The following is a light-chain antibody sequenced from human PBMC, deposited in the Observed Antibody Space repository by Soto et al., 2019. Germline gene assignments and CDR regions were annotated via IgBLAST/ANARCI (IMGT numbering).Light chain of an antibody. V-gene: IGLV2-11*01. CDR1: SSDVGGYKY. Sequence: QSALPQPRSVSGSPGQSVTISCTGTSSDVGGYKYVSWYQQHPGKAPKLMIYDVSKRPSGVPDRFSASKSGNTAFLTISGLQSDDEADYYCCSHAGSYTFVFGTGTKVTVL. J-gene: IGLJ1*01. CDR3: CSHAGSYTFV. CDR2: DVS.